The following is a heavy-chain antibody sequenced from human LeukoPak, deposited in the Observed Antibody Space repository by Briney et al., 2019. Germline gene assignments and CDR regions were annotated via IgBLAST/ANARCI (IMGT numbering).Heavy chain of an antibody. V-gene: IGHV3-7*01. CDR1: GFTFINYW. Sequence: GGSLRLSCAASGFTFINYWMSWVRQAPGKGLEWVANMKQDGSVKYYVDSMKGRFTISRDNAKNSLYLQMNSLRAEDTAVYYCARDPYGDYVGFDYWGQGTLVTVSS. CDR2: MKQDGSVK. D-gene: IGHD4-17*01. CDR3: ARDPYGDYVGFDY. J-gene: IGHJ4*02.